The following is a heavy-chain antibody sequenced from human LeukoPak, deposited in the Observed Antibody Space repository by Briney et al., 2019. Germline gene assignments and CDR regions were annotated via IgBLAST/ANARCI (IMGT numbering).Heavy chain of an antibody. J-gene: IGHJ6*03. CDR1: GDSVSSNSAA. CDR2: TYYRSKWYN. D-gene: IGHD2-15*01. CDR3: AREYCSGGSCYSNYYYYYMDV. Sequence: SQTLSLTCAISGDSVSSNSAAWNWIRQSPSRGLEWLGRTYYRSKWYNDYAVSVKSRITINPDTSKNQFSLQLNSVTPEDTAVYYCAREYCSGGSCYSNYYYYYMDVWGKGTTVTVSS. V-gene: IGHV6-1*01.